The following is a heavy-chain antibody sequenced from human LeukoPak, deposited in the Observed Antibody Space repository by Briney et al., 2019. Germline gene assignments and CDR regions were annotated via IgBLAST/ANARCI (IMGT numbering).Heavy chain of an antibody. J-gene: IGHJ4*02. D-gene: IGHD5-24*01. CDR1: GFTFSSYG. CDR3: AKGEITH. V-gene: IGHV3-30*18. Sequence: GGSLRLSCAASGFTFSSYGMHWXXQAPGKGLEWVAVISYDGSNKYYADSVKGRFTISRDNSKNTLYLQMNSLRAEDTAVYYCAKGEITHWGQGTLVTVSS. CDR2: ISYDGSNK.